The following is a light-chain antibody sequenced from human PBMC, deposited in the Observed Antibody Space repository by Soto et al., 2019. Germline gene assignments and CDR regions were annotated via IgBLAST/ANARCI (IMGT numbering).Light chain of an antibody. J-gene: IGLJ2*01. CDR3: SSYGGSNNVL. CDR1: SSDVGGYNY. V-gene: IGLV2-8*01. Sequence: QSALTQPPSASGSPGLSVTISCTGTSSDVGGYNYVSWYQQYPGKAPTLMIYEVSKRPSGVPDRFSGSKSGNTASLTVSGLQAEDEADYYCSSYGGSNNVLFGGGTKVTVL. CDR2: EVS.